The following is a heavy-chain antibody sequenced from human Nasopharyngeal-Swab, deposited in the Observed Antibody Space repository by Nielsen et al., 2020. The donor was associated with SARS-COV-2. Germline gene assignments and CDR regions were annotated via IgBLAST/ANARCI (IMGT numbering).Heavy chain of an antibody. J-gene: IGHJ6*02. CDR3: ARPMRPMGHYYFGMDV. D-gene: IGHD1-26*01. V-gene: IGHV5-51*01. Sequence: GESLKISCTGSGFSFTTYWIGWVRQMHGKCLEWMWIIYPGDTNTRYSPSFQGQVTISIDKYSSTAYLQWSSLKASDTAIYYCARPMRPMGHYYFGMDVWGQGTTVTVSS. CDR1: GFSFTTYW. CDR2: IYPGDTNT.